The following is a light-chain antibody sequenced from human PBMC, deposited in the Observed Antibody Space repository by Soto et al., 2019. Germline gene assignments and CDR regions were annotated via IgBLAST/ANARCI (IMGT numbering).Light chain of an antibody. CDR3: QQYDGYPRT. Sequence: DIQMTQSPSTLSASVGDRVTITCRASQSISSWLNWYQQKPGKVPKLLIYDASSLESGVPSRFSGGGYGTDFTLTISTLQPDDFGTYYCQQYDGYPRTFGQGTRLEIK. CDR1: QSISSW. CDR2: DAS. J-gene: IGKJ1*01. V-gene: IGKV1-5*01.